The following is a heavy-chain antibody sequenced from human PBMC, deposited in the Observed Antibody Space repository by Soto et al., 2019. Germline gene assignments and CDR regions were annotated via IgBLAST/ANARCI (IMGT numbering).Heavy chain of an antibody. V-gene: IGHV1-18*01. CDR3: ARGGYYDNVWGKLSHYVLDF. CDR2: ISTYNDQT. Sequence: QVQLVQSASEVMKPGASVTVSGKASGYTFIRYGITWVRPAPGQRLERMGWISTYNDQTIYAQTLQGRATMTADTSTRTVYMHLRSRKSYDTAVYYCARGGYYDNVWGKLSHYVLDFWGQGTSVTVSS. J-gene: IGHJ6*02. CDR1: GYTFIRYG. D-gene: IGHD3-16*01.